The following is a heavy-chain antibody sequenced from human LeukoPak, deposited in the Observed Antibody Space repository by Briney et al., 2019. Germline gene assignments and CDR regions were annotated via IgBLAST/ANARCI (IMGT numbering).Heavy chain of an antibody. CDR3: ARDLAQNLFDAFDI. V-gene: IGHV4-59*01. D-gene: IGHD3-3*02. CDR1: GGSISSYY. Sequence: KPSETLSLTCTVSGGSISSYYWSWIRQPPGKGLEWIGYIYYSGSTNYNPSLKSRVTMSVDTSKNQFSLKLSSVTAADTAVYYCARDLAQNLFDAFDIWGQGTMVTVSS. CDR2: IYYSGST. J-gene: IGHJ3*02.